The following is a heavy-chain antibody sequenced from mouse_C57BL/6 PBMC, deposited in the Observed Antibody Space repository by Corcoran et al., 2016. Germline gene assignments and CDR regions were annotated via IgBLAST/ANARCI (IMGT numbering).Heavy chain of an antibody. D-gene: IGHD1-1*01. CDR2: IYPRSGNT. J-gene: IGHJ2*01. CDR1: GYTFTSYG. Sequence: QVQLQQSGAELARPGASVKLSCKASGYTFTSYGISGVKQRTGQGLEWIGEIYPRSGNTYYNEKFKGKATLTADKSSSTAYMELRSLTSEDSAVYFCARPLYYYGSSYGYFDYWGQGTTLTVSS. CDR3: ARPLYYYGSSYGYFDY. V-gene: IGHV1-81*01.